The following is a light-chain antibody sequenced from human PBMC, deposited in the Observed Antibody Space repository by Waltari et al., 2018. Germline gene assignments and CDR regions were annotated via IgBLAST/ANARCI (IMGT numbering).Light chain of an antibody. J-gene: IGLJ3*02. Sequence: QLVLTQSPSASASLGASVKLTCTVSSGHPRYAIARPQQQPEKGPRYLMKVNSDGSHTQGDGIPDRFSGSSSGAERYLTISSLQSEDEADYYCQAWGTGIGVFGGGTKLSVL. CDR2: VNSDGSH. CDR3: QAWGTGIGV. V-gene: IGLV4-69*01. CDR1: SGHPRYA.